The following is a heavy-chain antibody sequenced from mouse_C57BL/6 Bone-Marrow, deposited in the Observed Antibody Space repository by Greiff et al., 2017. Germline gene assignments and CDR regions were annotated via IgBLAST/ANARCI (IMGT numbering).Heavy chain of an antibody. CDR3: TTYGSFAY. Sequence: VQLQQSGAELVRPGASVKLSCTASGFNIKDDYMHWVKQRPEQGLEWIGWIDPENGATEYASKFQGKATITADTSSNTAYLQLSSLTSEDTAVYYCTTYGSFAYWGQGTLVTVSA. J-gene: IGHJ3*01. V-gene: IGHV14-4*01. D-gene: IGHD2-2*01. CDR2: IDPENGAT. CDR1: GFNIKDDY.